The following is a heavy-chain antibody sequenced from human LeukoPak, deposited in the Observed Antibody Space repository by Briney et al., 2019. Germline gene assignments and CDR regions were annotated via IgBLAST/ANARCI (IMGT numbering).Heavy chain of an antibody. Sequence: SVKVSCKASGGTFSSYAISWVRQAPGQGLEWMGGIIPIFGTANYAQKFQRRVTITADESTSTAHMELSSLRSEDTAVYYCAREGDIVATIDWGQGTLVTVSS. CDR3: AREGDIVATID. CDR1: GGTFSSYA. V-gene: IGHV1-69*13. D-gene: IGHD5-12*01. CDR2: IIPIFGTA. J-gene: IGHJ4*02.